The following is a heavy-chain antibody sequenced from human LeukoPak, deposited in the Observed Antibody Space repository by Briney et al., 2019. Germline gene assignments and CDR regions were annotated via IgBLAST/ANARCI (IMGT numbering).Heavy chain of an antibody. D-gene: IGHD3-22*01. CDR1: GYTFTGYY. V-gene: IGHV1-2*02. CDR2: INPNSGGT. CDR3: ARPSYDSSIDY. J-gene: IGHJ4*02. Sequence: ASVKVSCKASGYTFTGYYMHWVRQAPGQGLEWMGWINPNSGGTNYAQKFQGRVTMTRDTSISTAYMELSSLRSEDTAVYYCARPSYDSSIDYWGQGTLVTVSS.